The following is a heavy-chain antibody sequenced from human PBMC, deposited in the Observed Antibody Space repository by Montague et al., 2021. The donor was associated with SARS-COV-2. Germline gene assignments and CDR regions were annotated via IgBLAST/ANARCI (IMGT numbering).Heavy chain of an antibody. J-gene: IGHJ6*02. CDR1: GGSFSGYY. D-gene: IGHD6-13*01. Sequence: SETLSLTCAVYGGSFSGYYWSWTRQPPGKGLEWIGEINHSGSTNYNPSLKSRVTISVDMSKNQFSLKLSSVTAADTAVYYCARGPKAAGKAFYYYYGMDVWGQGTTVTVSS. V-gene: IGHV4-34*01. CDR3: ARGPKAAGKAFYYYYGMDV. CDR2: INHSGST.